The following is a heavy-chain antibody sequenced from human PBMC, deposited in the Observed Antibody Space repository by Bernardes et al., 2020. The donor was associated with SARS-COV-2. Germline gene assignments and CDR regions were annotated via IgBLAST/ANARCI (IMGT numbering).Heavy chain of an antibody. CDR3: ATENPMRYSGSYYGPRSG. J-gene: IGHJ4*02. CDR1: GYTLTELS. V-gene: IGHV1-24*01. CDR2: FDPEDGET. D-gene: IGHD1-26*01. Sequence: ASVKVSCKVSGYTLTELSMHWVRQAPGKGLEWMGGFDPEDGETIYAQKFQGRVTMTEDTSTDTAYMELSSLRSEDTAVYYCATENPMRYSGSYYGPRSGWGQGTLVTVSS.